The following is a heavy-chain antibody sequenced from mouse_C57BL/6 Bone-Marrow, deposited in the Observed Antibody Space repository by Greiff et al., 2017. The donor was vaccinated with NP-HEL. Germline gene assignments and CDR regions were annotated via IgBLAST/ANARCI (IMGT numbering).Heavy chain of an antibody. CDR1: GFSFNTYA. D-gene: IGHD2-3*01. CDR3: VRRIYDGYYEDAMDY. V-gene: IGHV10-1*01. CDR2: IRSKSNNYAT. Sequence: EVQLQQSGGGLVQPKGSLKLSCAASGFSFNTYAMNWVRQAPGKGLEWVARIRSKSNNYATYYADSVKDRFTISRDDSESMLYLQMNNLKTEDTAMYYCVRRIYDGYYEDAMDYWGQGTSVTVSS. J-gene: IGHJ4*01.